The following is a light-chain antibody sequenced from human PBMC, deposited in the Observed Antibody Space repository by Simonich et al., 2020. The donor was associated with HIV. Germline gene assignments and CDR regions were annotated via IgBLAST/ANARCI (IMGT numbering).Light chain of an antibody. J-gene: IGKJ1*01. CDR2: AAS. V-gene: IGKV1-12*01. CDR1: QGISSW. CDR3: KQAINFPRT. Sequence: DIQMSPSPPSVSASVGHRDTITCRARQGISSWFAWYQQKPGKAPRLLMYAASSLHSGVPSRFSGSGSGTKFTLTISSLQPEDFATYYCKQAINFPRTFGQGTKVEVK.